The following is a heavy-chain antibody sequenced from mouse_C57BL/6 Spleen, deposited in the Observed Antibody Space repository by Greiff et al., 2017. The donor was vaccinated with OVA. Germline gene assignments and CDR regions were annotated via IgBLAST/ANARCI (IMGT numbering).Heavy chain of an antibody. V-gene: IGHV1-52*01. CDR2: IDPSDSET. Sequence: QVQLKQPGAELVRPGSSVKLSCKASGYTFTSYWMHWVKQRPIQGLEWIGNIDPSDSETHYNQKFKDKATLTVDKSSSTAYMQLSSLTSEDSAVYYCARWGYHVAMDYWGQGTSVTVSS. J-gene: IGHJ4*01. CDR3: ARWGYHVAMDY. CDR1: GYTFTSYW.